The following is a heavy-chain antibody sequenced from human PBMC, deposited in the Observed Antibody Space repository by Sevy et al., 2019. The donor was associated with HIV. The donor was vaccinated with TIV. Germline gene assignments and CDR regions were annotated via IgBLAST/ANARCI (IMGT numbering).Heavy chain of an antibody. D-gene: IGHD2-2*01. CDR2: IIPIFGTA. Sequence: SVKVSCKASGGTFSSYAISWVRQAPGQGLEWMGGIIPIFGTANYAQKFQGRVTITADKSTSTAYMELSSLRSEDTAVYYCAGVPAAKTDYYYMDVWGKGTTVTVSS. V-gene: IGHV1-69*06. CDR3: AGVPAAKTDYYYMDV. J-gene: IGHJ6*03. CDR1: GGTFSSYA.